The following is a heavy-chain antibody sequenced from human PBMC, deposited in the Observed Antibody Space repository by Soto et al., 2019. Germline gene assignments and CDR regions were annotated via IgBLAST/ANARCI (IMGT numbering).Heavy chain of an antibody. CDR3: ARVQVEVAAAGSNYYYYYYMDV. CDR2: IYYSGST. CDR1: GGSISSYY. D-gene: IGHD6-13*01. Sequence: SEILSLTCTVSGGSISSYYWSWIRQPPGKGLEWIGYIYYSGSTNYNPSLKSRVTISVDTSKNQFSLKLSSVTAADTAVYYCARVQVEVAAAGSNYYYYYYMDVWGKGTTVTVSS. V-gene: IGHV4-59*08. J-gene: IGHJ6*03.